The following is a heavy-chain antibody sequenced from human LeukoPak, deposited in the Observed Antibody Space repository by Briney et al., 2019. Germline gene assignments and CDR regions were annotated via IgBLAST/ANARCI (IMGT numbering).Heavy chain of an antibody. CDR3: ASCHYDFWSGYYP. V-gene: IGHV1-69*02. CDR2: IIPILGIA. J-gene: IGHJ5*02. Sequence: SVKVSCKASGGTLSSYTISWVRQAPGQGLEWMGRIIPILGIANYAQKFQGRVTITADESTSTAYMELSSLRSEDTAVYYCASCHYDFWSGYYPWGQGTLVTVSS. CDR1: GGTLSSYT. D-gene: IGHD3-3*01.